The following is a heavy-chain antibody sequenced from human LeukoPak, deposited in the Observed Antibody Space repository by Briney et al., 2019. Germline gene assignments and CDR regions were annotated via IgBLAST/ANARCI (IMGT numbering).Heavy chain of an antibody. CDR2: ISGSGIST. CDR3: VKHREYYCMDV. V-gene: IGHV3-23*01. Sequence: GGSLRLSCAAAGFTFSDYGMNWVRQAPGKGLEWVSGISGSGISTYYADSVKGRFTISRDNSKNTLYLQMNSLRAEDTAVHYCVKHREYYCMDVWGKGTTVTVSS. CDR1: GFTFSDYG. J-gene: IGHJ6*03.